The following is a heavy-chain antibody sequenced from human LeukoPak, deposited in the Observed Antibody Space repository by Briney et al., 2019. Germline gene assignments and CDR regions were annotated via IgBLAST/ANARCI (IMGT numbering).Heavy chain of an antibody. Sequence: ASVKVSCKASGYTFTDYYIHWVRQAPGQGLEWMGWISPNSGGTNYAQKFQGRVTMTRDTSTSTVYMELSSLRSEDTAVYYCAREPGATVDYWGQGTLVTVSS. CDR1: GYTFTDYY. CDR3: AREPGATVDY. J-gene: IGHJ4*02. V-gene: IGHV1-2*02. CDR2: ISPNSGGT. D-gene: IGHD1-26*01.